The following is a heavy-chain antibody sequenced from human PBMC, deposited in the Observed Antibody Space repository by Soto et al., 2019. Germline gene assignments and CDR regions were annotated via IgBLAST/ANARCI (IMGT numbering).Heavy chain of an antibody. V-gene: IGHV1-69*06. CDR1: GGTFSSYA. Sequence: SVKVSCKASGGTFSSYAISWVRQAPGQGLEWMGGIIPIFGTANYAQKFQGRVTITADKSTSTAYMELSSLRSEDTAVCYCASGSVPGSAFDYWGQGTLVTVSS. CDR2: IIPIFGTA. J-gene: IGHJ4*02. CDR3: ASGSVPGSAFDY. D-gene: IGHD2-2*01.